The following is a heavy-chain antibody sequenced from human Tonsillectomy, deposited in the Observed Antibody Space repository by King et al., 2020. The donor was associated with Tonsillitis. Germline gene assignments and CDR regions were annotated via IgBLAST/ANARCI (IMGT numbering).Heavy chain of an antibody. Sequence: VQLVESGGGLVQPGGSLKLSCAASGFIFSGSAIHWVRQASGKGLEWVGRIRSKANSYATEYAALVKGRFIISRDDSKNTAYLQMNSLKTEDTAMYYCTIPSIIIGFGGFDPWGQGTLVTVSS. V-gene: IGHV3-73*02. CDR1: GFIFSGSA. J-gene: IGHJ5*02. CDR3: TIPSIIIGFGGFDP. D-gene: IGHD3-10*01. CDR2: IRSKANSYAT.